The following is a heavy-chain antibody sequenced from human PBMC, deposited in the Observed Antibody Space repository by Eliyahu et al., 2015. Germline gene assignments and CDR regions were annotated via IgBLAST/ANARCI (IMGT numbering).Heavy chain of an antibody. J-gene: IGHJ4*02. CDR3: ARPSADNSGISKPFDY. CDR1: GXXXSTYA. V-gene: IGHV1-69*01. D-gene: IGHD6-19*01. CDR2: ITPIFGTA. Sequence: QVQLVQSGPEVKKPGSSVKVSCKASGXXXSTYAFSWVRQAPGQGLXWMGGITPIFGTANYAQKFQGRVTITADESTSTAYMELSSLRSEDTAVYYCARPSADNSGISKPFDYWGQGTLVTVSS.